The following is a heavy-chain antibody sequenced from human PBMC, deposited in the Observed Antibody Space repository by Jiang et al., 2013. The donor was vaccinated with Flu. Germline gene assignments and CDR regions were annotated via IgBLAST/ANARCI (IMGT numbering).Heavy chain of an antibody. V-gene: IGHV3-21*01. CDR3: ARVTQRGVPYDYGDDGPFGY. J-gene: IGHJ4*02. Sequence: AASGFTFSSYSMNWVRQAPGKGLEWVSYISSSSSYIYYADSVKGRFTISRDSAKNSLYLQMNSLRAEDTAMYYCARVTQRGVPYDYGDDGPFGYWGQGTLVAVSS. CDR1: GFTFSSYS. CDR2: ISSSSSYI. D-gene: IGHD4-17*01.